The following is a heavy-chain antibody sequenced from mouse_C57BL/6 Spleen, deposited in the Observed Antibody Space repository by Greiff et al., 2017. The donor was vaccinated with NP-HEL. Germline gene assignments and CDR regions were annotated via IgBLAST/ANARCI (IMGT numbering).Heavy chain of an antibody. CDR3: AREDYYGSRSLDY. CDR1: GFTFSDYY. J-gene: IGHJ2*01. D-gene: IGHD1-1*01. V-gene: IGHV5-16*01. Sequence: EVKLVESEGGLVKPGSSMKLSCTASGFTFSDYYMAWVRQVPEKGLEWVANINYGGSSTYYLDSLKGRFTISRDNAKNILYLQMNSLKSEDSAAYCCAREDYYGSRSLDYWGQGTTLTVSS. CDR2: INYGGSST.